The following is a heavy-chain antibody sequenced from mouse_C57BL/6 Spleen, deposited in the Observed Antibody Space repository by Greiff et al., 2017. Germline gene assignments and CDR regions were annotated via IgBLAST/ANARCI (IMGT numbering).Heavy chain of an antibody. CDR3: ARDDYYGSSLAWFAY. CDR2: ISSGSSTI. J-gene: IGHJ3*01. CDR1: GFTFSDYG. V-gene: IGHV5-17*01. D-gene: IGHD1-1*01. Sequence: DVKLQESGGGLVKPGGSLKLSCAASGFTFSDYGMHWVRQAPEKGLEWVAYISSGSSTIYYADTVKGRFTSSRDNAKNTLFLQMTSLRSEDTAMYYCARDDYYGSSLAWFAYWCQGTLVTVSA.